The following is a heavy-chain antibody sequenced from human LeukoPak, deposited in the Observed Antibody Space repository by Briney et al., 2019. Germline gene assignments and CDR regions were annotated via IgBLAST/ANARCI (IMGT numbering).Heavy chain of an antibody. V-gene: IGHV3-33*01. CDR3: ARERIQLWSLYYYSMDV. Sequence: GGSLRLSCAASGFTFSSYGMHWVRQAPGKGLEWVAVIWYDGSNKYYADSVKGRFTISRDNSKNTLRLQMNSLRAEDTAVYYCARERIQLWSLYYYSMDVWGQGTTVTVSS. J-gene: IGHJ6*02. D-gene: IGHD5-18*01. CDR2: IWYDGSNK. CDR1: GFTFSSYG.